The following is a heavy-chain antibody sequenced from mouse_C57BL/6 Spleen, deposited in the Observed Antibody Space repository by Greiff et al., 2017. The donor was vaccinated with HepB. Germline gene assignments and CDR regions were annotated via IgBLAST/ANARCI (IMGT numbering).Heavy chain of an antibody. CDR2: IDPENGDT. D-gene: IGHD2-2*01. CDR3: ATDGSEPAWFAY. Sequence: VQLQQSGAELVRPGASVKLSCTASGFNIKDDYMHWVKQRPEQGLEWIGWIDPENGDTEYASKFQGKSTITAATSSNTAYLQLSSLTSEDTAVYYCATDGSEPAWFAYWGQGTLVTVSS. V-gene: IGHV14-4*01. CDR1: GFNIKDDY. J-gene: IGHJ3*01.